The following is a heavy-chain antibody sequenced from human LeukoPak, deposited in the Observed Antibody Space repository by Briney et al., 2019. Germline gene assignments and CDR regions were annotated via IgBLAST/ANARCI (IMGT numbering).Heavy chain of an antibody. Sequence: GGSLRLSCAASGFTFNHYWMSWVRQAPGKGLEWLANIKQDGSQIYYVDSVKGRFTTFRDNAKYSLYLQMNSLRAEDTAVYYCARGIYDTDSLGLYFDHWGQGTLVTVSS. CDR2: IKQDGSQI. V-gene: IGHV3-7*01. D-gene: IGHD3-16*01. J-gene: IGHJ1*01. CDR1: GFTFNHYW. CDR3: ARGIYDTDSLGLYFDH.